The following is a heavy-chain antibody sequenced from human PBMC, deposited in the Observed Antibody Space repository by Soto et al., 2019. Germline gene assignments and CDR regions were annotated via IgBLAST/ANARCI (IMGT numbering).Heavy chain of an antibody. Sequence: PSETLSLTCTVSGGSISSGGYYWSWIRQHPGKGLEWIGYIYYSGSTYYNPSLKSRVTISVDTSKNQFSLKLSSVTAADTAVYYCARGPVVSYFDYWGQGTLVTVSS. D-gene: IGHD3-22*01. CDR3: ARGPVVSYFDY. CDR2: IYYSGST. V-gene: IGHV4-31*03. CDR1: GGSISSGGYY. J-gene: IGHJ4*02.